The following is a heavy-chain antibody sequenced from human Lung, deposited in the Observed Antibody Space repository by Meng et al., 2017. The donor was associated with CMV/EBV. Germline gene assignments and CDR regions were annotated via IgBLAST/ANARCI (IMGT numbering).Heavy chain of an antibody. J-gene: IGHJ6*02. CDR2: IYYSGSS. CDR1: GASIDGDNYY. Sequence: SETLSLTCTVSGASIDGDNYYWSWIRQPPGKGLEWIGYIYYSGSSFYNPSLKSRVTISLNMSKNQFSLYLSSVTAADTAVYYCARADYYNLMDVWGQGTTVTVSS. V-gene: IGHV4-30-4*08. CDR3: ARADYYNLMDV.